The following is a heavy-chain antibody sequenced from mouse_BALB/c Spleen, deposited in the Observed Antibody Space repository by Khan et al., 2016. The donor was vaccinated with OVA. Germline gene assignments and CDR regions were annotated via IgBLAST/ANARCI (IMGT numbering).Heavy chain of an antibody. V-gene: IGHV1S132*01. J-gene: IGHJ3*01. CDR1: GYTFTSYR. CDR3: ARGYFGNYEFAY. Sequence: HVQLKQSGAELVKPGASVKLSCKTSGYTFTSYRIQWVKQRPGQGLGWIGQIFPGTGTTYYNENFKGKATLTVDTSSNTAYMQFSSLTSEDSAVYFCARGYFGNYEFAYWGQGTLVTVSP. D-gene: IGHD2-1*01. CDR2: IFPGTGTT.